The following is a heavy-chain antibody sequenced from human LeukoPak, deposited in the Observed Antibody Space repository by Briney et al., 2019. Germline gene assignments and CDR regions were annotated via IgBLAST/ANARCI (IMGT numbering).Heavy chain of an antibody. CDR3: ARGPVAAAGTDY. V-gene: IGHV4-34*01. D-gene: IGHD6-13*01. CDR2: INHSGST. Sequence: SETLSLTCAVYGGSFSGYYWSWIRQPPGKGLEWIGEINHSGSTNYNPSLESRVTISVDTSKNQFSLKLSSVTAADTAVYYCARGPVAAAGTDYWGQGTLVTVSS. J-gene: IGHJ4*02. CDR1: GGSFSGYY.